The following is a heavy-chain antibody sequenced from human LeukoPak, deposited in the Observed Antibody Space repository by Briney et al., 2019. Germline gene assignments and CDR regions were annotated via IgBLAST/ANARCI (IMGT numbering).Heavy chain of an antibody. J-gene: IGHJ4*02. CDR2: IKSKTDGGTT. CDR3: TTELRWELIGFDY. CDR1: GFTLTNAW. V-gene: IGHV3-15*01. Sequence: GGSLRLSCAASGFTLTNAWMSWVCQAPGKGLEWVGRIKSKTDGGTTDYAAPVKGRFTISRDDSINTLYLQMNDLKTEDTAVYYCTTELRWELIGFDYWGQGTLVTVSS. D-gene: IGHD3-10*01.